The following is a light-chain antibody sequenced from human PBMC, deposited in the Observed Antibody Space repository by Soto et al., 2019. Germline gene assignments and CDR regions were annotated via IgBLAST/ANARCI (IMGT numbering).Light chain of an antibody. Sequence: DMVLTQSPATLSLSPGERATLSCRASQSVSSSLAWYQQKPGQTPRLLIYDASNRATGIPARFNGSGSGTDFTLTVSSLEPEDFAVYYCQQRSNWPLTFGGGTKVEIK. J-gene: IGKJ4*01. CDR2: DAS. CDR1: QSVSSS. V-gene: IGKV3-11*01. CDR3: QQRSNWPLT.